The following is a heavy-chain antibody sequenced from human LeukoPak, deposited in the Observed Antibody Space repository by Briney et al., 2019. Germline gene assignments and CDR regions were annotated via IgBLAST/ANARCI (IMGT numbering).Heavy chain of an antibody. V-gene: IGHV1-46*01. J-gene: IGHJ4*02. CDR2: IDPSGGRT. Sequence: ASVKVSCKASGYTFTSYYMHWVRQAPGQGLEWMGIIDPSGGRTSYAQKFQGRVTMTRDTSTNTVYMELSSLRSEDTAVYYCASPHGASYYYFDYWGQGTLVTVSS. D-gene: IGHD4/OR15-4a*01. CDR3: ASPHGASYYYFDY. CDR1: GYTFTSYY.